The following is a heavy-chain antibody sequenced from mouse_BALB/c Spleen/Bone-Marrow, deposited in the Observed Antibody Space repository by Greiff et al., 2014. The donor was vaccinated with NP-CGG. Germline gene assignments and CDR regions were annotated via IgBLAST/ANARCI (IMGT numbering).Heavy chain of an antibody. CDR1: GYSITSGYS. J-gene: IGHJ4*01. CDR3: ARFAGTPYTMDY. D-gene: IGHD4-1*01. CDR2: IHYSGIT. Sequence: VQLKESGPDLVKPSQSLSLTCTVPGYSITSGYSWHWIRQFPGNKLEWMGYIHYSGITVYNPSLRSRISIARDTSKSQFFLQLNSVTTEDTATYYCARFAGTPYTMDYWGQGTSVTVSS. V-gene: IGHV3-1*02.